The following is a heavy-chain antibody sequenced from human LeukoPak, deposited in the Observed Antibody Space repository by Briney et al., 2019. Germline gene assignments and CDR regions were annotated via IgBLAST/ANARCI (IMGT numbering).Heavy chain of an antibody. J-gene: IGHJ4*02. D-gene: IGHD6-6*01. CDR2: TYYRSKWYN. CDR3: ARSASRSSADFDY. Sequence: SQTLSLTCAICGDSVSSNCAFGKGNRQPPSRRLEGVRRTYYRSKWYNDNAVSVKSRITINPDTSKNQFSLQLNSVTPEDTAVYYCARSASRSSADFDYWGQGTLVTVSS. CDR1: GDSVSSNCAF. V-gene: IGHV6-1*01.